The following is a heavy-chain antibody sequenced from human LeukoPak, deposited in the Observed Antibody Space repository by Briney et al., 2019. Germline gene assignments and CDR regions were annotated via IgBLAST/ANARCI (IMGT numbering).Heavy chain of an antibody. Sequence: PGGSLRLSCAASGFTFSSYGMHWVRQAPGKGLEWVAVISYDGSNKYYADSVKGRFTISRDNSKNTLYLQLKSLRAEDTAVYYCAKGSVWDILTGYYLWGQGTLVTVSS. V-gene: IGHV3-30*18. CDR1: GFTFSSYG. CDR3: AKGSVWDILTGYYL. D-gene: IGHD3-9*01. J-gene: IGHJ4*02. CDR2: ISYDGSNK.